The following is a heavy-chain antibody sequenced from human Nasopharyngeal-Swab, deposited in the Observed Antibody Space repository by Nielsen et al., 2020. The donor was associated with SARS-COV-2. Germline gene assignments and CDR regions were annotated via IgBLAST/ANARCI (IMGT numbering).Heavy chain of an antibody. CDR3: ARDGLDYDFWSAYFMDV. D-gene: IGHD3-3*01. CDR1: GFTFNNYN. J-gene: IGHJ6*02. CDR2: ISSSSRYI. Sequence: GESLKISCAASGFTFNNYNFNWVRQAPGQGLKWVSSISSSSRYIYYADSVKGRFTISRDNAKNSLYLQMNSLRAEDTAVYYCARDGLDYDFWSAYFMDVWGQGTTVTVSS. V-gene: IGHV3-21*01.